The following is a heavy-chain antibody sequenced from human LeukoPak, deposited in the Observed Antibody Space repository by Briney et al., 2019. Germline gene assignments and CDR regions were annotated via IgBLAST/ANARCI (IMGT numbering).Heavy chain of an antibody. CDR3: TRDVGHSALAN. D-gene: IGHD5-18*01. J-gene: IGHJ4*02. V-gene: IGHV3-33*08. Sequence: GGSLRLSCATPGFTFSNYVMHWARQAPGKGLEWVAVIWHDGTNKYYADSVKGRFTISRDNSKNTLYLQMNSLRAEDTAVYYCTRDVGHSALANWGQGVLVTVSS. CDR2: IWHDGTNK. CDR1: GFTFSNYV.